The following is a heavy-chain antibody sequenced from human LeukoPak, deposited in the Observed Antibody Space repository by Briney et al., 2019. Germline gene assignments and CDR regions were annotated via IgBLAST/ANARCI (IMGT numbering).Heavy chain of an antibody. Sequence: ASVKVSCKASGYTFTSYGISWVRQAPGQGLEWMGWINPNSGGTNYAQKFQGRVTMTRDTSISTAYMELSRLRSDDTAVYYCARAGLDAFDIWGQGTMVTVSS. J-gene: IGHJ3*02. CDR1: GYTFTSYG. CDR3: ARAGLDAFDI. V-gene: IGHV1-2*02. CDR2: INPNSGGT.